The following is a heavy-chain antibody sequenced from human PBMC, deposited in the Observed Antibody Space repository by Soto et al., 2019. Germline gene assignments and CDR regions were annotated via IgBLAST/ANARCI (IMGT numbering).Heavy chain of an antibody. J-gene: IGHJ5*02. CDR2: INAGKGNT. Sequence: GASVKASCKASGYTFTSYAMHWVRQAPGQRLEWMGWINAGKGNTKYSQKFQGRVTITRDTSASTAYMELSSLRSEDTAVYYCARDFGGFDPWGQGTLVTVSS. V-gene: IGHV1-3*01. D-gene: IGHD3-3*01. CDR3: ARDFGGFDP. CDR1: GYTFTSYA.